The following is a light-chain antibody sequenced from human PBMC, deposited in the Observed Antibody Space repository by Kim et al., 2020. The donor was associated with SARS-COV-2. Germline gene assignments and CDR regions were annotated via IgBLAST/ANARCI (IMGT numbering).Light chain of an antibody. CDR3: QQRDNWPPIT. Sequence: SPGERATLSCRASQSVGNFLAWYQQKPGQPPRLLIYDASNRASGTPARFSGSGSGKDFTLTISSLEPEDFAVYYCQQRDNWPPITFGQGTRLEIK. J-gene: IGKJ5*01. CDR1: QSVGNF. V-gene: IGKV3-11*01. CDR2: DAS.